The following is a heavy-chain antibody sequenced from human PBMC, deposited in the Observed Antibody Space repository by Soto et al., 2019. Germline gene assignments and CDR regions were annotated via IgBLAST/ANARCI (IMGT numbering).Heavy chain of an antibody. Sequence: AASVKVSCKASGYSFPSYYIHWVRQAPGQGLEWMGIINPSSGSTYFAQKFQDRVTMTKDTSTSTVYMQLNSLRSEDTAVYYCARGEGGYHGPGRYSYWGQGNLVTVSS. D-gene: IGHD3-10*01. J-gene: IGHJ4*02. CDR3: ARGEGGYHGPGRYSY. CDR2: INPSSGST. V-gene: IGHV1-46*01. CDR1: GYSFPSYY.